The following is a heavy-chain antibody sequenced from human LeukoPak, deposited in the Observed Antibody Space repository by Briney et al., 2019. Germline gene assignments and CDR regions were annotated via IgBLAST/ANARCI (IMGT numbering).Heavy chain of an antibody. CDR1: GYTFTSYG. J-gene: IGHJ4*02. CDR2: ISAYNGNT. CDR3: AREHPDTAIES. V-gene: IGHV1-18*01. D-gene: IGHD5-18*01. Sequence: ASVKPSCKASGYTFTSYGISWVRQSPGQGLGWMGWISAYNGNTNYAQKLQGRVTMTTDTSTRTAYMELRRLRSDDPAVYYCAREHPDTAIESWGQGTLVTVSS.